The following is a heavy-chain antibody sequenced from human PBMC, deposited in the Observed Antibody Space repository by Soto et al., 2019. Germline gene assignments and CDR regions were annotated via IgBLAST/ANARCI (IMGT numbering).Heavy chain of an antibody. CDR3: ATWLLREHAFDV. CDR1: GFTVNGKKY. J-gene: IGHJ3*01. CDR2: LYIADGT. V-gene: IGHV3-53*01. Sequence: DVQAVESGGGLIQPGGSLRLSCAVSGFTVNGKKYVTWVRQAPGKGLEWLSALYIADGTYYADSVKGRFTVSIDSSKNTVYLQMNNLSPEDTAVYYCATWLLREHAFDVWGLGAMVTVSS. D-gene: IGHD1-26*01.